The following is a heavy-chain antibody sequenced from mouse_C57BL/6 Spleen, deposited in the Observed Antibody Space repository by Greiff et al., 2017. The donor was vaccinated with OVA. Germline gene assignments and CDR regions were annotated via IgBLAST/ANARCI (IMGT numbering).Heavy chain of an antibody. D-gene: IGHD1-1*01. CDR2: ISDGGSYT. V-gene: IGHV5-4*01. CDR1: GFTFSSYA. Sequence: EVKLVESGGGLVKPGGSLKLSCAASGFTFSSYAMSWVRQTPEKRLEWVATISDGGSYTYYPDNVKGRFTISRDNAKNNLYLQMSHLKSEDTAMYYCAREGTTVVPFAYWGQGTLVTVSA. J-gene: IGHJ3*01. CDR3: AREGTTVVPFAY.